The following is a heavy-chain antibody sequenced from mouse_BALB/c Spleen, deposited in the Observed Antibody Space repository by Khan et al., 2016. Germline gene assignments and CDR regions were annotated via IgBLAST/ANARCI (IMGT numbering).Heavy chain of an antibody. CDR2: ISYSGST. J-gene: IGHJ2*01. Sequence: EVQLVESGPGLVKPSQSLSLTCTVTGYSINSDYAWNWIRQFPGNKLEWMGYISYSGSTNYNPYLKSRVSITRDTSKNQVFLQLNSVTTEDTATYYCARSFGYRGFAYWGQGTTLTVSS. CDR1: GYSINSDYA. V-gene: IGHV3-2*02. CDR3: ARSFGYRGFAY. D-gene: IGHD2-2*01.